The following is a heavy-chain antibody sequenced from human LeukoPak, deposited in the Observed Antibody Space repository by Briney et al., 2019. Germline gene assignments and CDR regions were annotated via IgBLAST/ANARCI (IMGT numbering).Heavy chain of an antibody. V-gene: IGHV5-51*01. J-gene: IGHJ6*02. Sequence: ESLKISCKGSGYSFTSYWIGWVRQMPGKGLEWMGIIYPGDSDTRYSPSFQGQVTISADKSISTAYLQWSSLKASDTAMYYCARVDQGVGTTTYYYYYGMDVWGQGTTVTVSS. D-gene: IGHD3-3*01. CDR1: GYSFTSYW. CDR3: ARVDQGVGTTTYYYYYGMDV. CDR2: IYPGDSDT.